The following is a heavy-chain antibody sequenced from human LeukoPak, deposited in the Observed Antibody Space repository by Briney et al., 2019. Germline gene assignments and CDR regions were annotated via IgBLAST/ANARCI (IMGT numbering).Heavy chain of an antibody. CDR3: AKGEGFHSSDYYRY. V-gene: IGHV3-33*06. J-gene: IGHJ4*02. CDR2: IWHDGNSNK. CDR1: GFTSSSYG. D-gene: IGHD3-22*01. Sequence: GKSLRLTCAASGFTSSSYGMHWVRQAPGKGLEGVAVIWHDGNSNKNYADSVQGRFTISRDNAKNTVYLQMDGPKVEDTAMYYCAKGEGFHSSDYYRYWGQGSLVIVSS.